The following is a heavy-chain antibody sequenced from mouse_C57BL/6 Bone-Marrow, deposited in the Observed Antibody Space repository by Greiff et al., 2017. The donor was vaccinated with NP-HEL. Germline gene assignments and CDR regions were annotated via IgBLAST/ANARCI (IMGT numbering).Heavy chain of an antibody. CDR3: ARGRRYFDY. Sequence: QVQLQQSGAELVRPGTSVKLSCKASGYTFTSYWMHWVKQRPGQGLEWIGVIDPSDSYTNYNQKFKGKATLTVDTSSSTAYMQLSSLTSEDSAVYYCARGRRYFDYWGQGTTLTVSS. V-gene: IGHV1-59*01. J-gene: IGHJ2*01. CDR1: GYTFTSYW. CDR2: IDPSDSYT.